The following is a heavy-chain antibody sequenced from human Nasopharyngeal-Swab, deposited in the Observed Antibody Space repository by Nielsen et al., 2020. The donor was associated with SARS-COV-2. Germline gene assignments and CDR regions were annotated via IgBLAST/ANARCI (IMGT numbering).Heavy chain of an antibody. V-gene: IGHV4-39*07. CDR3: ARANVDPKYCSSTSCYVAFDI. CDR1: GGSISSSSYY. J-gene: IGHJ3*02. CDR2: IYYSGST. D-gene: IGHD2-2*01. Sequence: SETLSLTCTVSGGSISSSSYYWGWIRQPPGKGLEWIGSIYYSGSTYYNPSLKSRVTISVDTSKNQFSLKLSSVTAADTAVYYCARANVDPKYCSSTSCYVAFDIWGQGTMVTVSS.